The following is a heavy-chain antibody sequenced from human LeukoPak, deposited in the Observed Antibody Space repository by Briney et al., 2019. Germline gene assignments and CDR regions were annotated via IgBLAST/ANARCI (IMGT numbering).Heavy chain of an antibody. CDR2: IVVGSGNT. V-gene: IGHV1-58*01. Sequence: ASVKVSCKASGFTFTSSAVQWVRQARGQRLEWIGWIVVGSGNTNYAQKFQERVTITRDMSTSTAYMELSSLRSEDTAVYYCAAWEHPRGYSYGYPTLAFDPWGQGTLVTVSS. CDR3: AAWEHPRGYSYGYPTLAFDP. J-gene: IGHJ5*02. CDR1: GFTFTSSA. D-gene: IGHD5-18*01.